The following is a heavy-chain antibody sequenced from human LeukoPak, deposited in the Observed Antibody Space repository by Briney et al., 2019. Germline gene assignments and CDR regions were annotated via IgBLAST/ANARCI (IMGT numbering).Heavy chain of an antibody. CDR2: IYYSGST. J-gene: IGHJ4*02. CDR1: GGSISSGGYS. D-gene: IGHD3-10*01. Sequence: PSETLSLTCTVSGGSISSGGYSWSWIRQHPGKGLEWIGYIYYSGSTYYNPSLKSRVTISVDTSKNQFSLKLSSVTAADTAVYFCARDLSGSLYFDYWGQGVLVTVS. CDR3: ARDLSGSLYFDY. V-gene: IGHV4-31*03.